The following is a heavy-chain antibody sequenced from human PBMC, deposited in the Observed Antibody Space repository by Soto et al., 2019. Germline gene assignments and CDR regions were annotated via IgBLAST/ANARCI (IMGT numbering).Heavy chain of an antibody. CDR2: ISSSSSYI. J-gene: IGHJ4*02. CDR1: GFTFSSYS. CDR3: ARRDSSGYYYYFDY. Sequence: EVQLVESGGGLVKPGGSLRLSCAASGFTFSSYSMKWVRQAPGKGLEWVSSISSSSSYIYYADSVKGRFTISRNNAKNSLYLQMNSLRAEDTAVYYCARRDSSGYYYYFDYWGQGTPVTVSS. V-gene: IGHV3-21*01. D-gene: IGHD3-22*01.